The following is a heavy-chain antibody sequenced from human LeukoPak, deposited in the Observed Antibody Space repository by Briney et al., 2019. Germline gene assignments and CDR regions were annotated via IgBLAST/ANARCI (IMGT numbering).Heavy chain of an antibody. CDR2: IYHSGST. CDR1: GGSFSSGGYS. CDR3: ARALHTGYAFDI. J-gene: IGHJ3*02. D-gene: IGHD3-10*01. Sequence: SQTLSLTCAVSGGSFSSGGYSWSWIRQPPGKGLEWIGYIYHSGSTYYNPSLKSRVTISVDMSKNQFSLKLSSVTAADTAVYYCARALHTGYAFDIWGQGTMVTVSS. V-gene: IGHV4-30-2*01.